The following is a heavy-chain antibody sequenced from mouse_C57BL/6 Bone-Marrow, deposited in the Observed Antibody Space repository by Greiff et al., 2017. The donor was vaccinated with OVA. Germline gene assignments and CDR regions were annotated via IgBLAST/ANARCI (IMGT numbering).Heavy chain of an antibody. CDR1: GYTFTSYW. J-gene: IGHJ2*01. Sequence: VKLQQPGAELVKPGASVKLSCKASGYTFTSYWMHWVKQRPGQGLEWIGMIHPNSGSTNYNEKFKSKATLTVDKSSSTAYMQRSSLTSEDSAVYYCASYYGTAYYFDYWGQGTTLTVSS. V-gene: IGHV1-64*01. CDR3: ASYYGTAYYFDY. CDR2: IHPNSGST. D-gene: IGHD1-1*01.